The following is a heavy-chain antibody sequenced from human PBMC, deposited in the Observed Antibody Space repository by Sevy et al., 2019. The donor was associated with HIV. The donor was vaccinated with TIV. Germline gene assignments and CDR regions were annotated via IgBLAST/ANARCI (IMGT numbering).Heavy chain of an antibody. V-gene: IGHV3-48*03. CDR2: ISSSGSTI. D-gene: IGHD3-16*01. Sequence: GGSLRLSCAASGFTFSTYEMNWVRQAPGKGLEWVSYISSSGSTIYYADSVKGRFTISRDNAKNSLYLQMNSLRAEDTAFYYWSRGEWGGVNYWGQGTLVTVSS. CDR1: GFTFSTYE. J-gene: IGHJ4*02. CDR3: SRGEWGGVNY.